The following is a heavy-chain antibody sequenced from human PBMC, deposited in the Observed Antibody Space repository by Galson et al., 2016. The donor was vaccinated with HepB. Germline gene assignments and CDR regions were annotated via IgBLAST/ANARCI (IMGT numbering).Heavy chain of an antibody. V-gene: IGHV6-1*01. CDR1: GDSVSNDYSA. CDR2: TYYRSEWYH. D-gene: IGHD6-13*01. J-gene: IGHJ3*01. Sequence: CAISGDSVSNDYSAWHWIRQSASRGLEWLGRTYYRSEWYHDYAESVQGRIAIIPDTSTNQLSLQLNTVTPEDAALYYCASAKAAGTAFYLWGQGTMVTVSS. CDR3: ASAKAAGTAFYL.